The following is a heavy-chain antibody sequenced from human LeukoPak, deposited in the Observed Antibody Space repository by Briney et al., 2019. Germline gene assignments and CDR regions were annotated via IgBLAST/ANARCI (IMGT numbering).Heavy chain of an antibody. CDR2: ISGSGGST. V-gene: IGHV3-23*01. CDR1: GFTFSSYA. CDR3: AKGSGYDYLLSDY. J-gene: IGHJ4*02. Sequence: SGGSLRLSCAASGFTFSSYAMSWVRQAPGKGLEWVSAISGSGGSTYYADSEKGRFTISRDNSKNTLYLQMNSLRAEDTAVYYCAKGSGYDYLLSDYWGQGTLVTVSS. D-gene: IGHD5-12*01.